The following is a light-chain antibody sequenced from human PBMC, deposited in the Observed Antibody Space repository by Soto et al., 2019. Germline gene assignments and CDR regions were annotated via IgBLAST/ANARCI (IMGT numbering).Light chain of an antibody. CDR2: GAS. CDR3: QQSDNFPLT. CDR1: QDISNS. J-gene: IGKJ4*01. V-gene: IGKV1-33*01. Sequence: DIQMTQSPSSLSATVGDRVTITCQASQDISNSLNWYQQKPGKAPKSLIYGASNLEAGVPPRFGGSGSGTDFTFTISSLQPEDTATYYCQQSDNFPLTFGGGTKVDIK.